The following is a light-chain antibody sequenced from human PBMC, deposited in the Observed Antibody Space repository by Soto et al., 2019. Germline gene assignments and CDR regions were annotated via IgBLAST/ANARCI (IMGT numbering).Light chain of an antibody. V-gene: IGKV3-20*01. CDR1: QTITSSY. CDR3: QQYGSSPGVT. CDR2: GAS. J-gene: IGKJ3*01. Sequence: EIVLTQSPGTLSLSPGERATLSCRASQTITSSYLAWYQQKSGQAPRLLIYGASSRATGIPDRFSGSGSGTDFTLTISRLEPEDCAVYYCQQYGSSPGVTFGPGTKVDMK.